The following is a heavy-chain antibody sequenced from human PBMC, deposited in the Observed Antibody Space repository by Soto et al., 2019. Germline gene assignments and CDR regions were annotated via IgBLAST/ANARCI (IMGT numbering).Heavy chain of an antibody. CDR1: GGTFSSYA. Sequence: QVQLVQSGAEVQKPGSSVKVSCKASGGTFSSYAISWVRQAPGQGLEWMGGIIPIFGTANYAQKFQGRVTITADESTSTAYMELSSLRSEDTAVYYCARVGYCGGDCYSLYDYYYGMDVWGQGTTVTVSS. CDR3: ARVGYCGGDCYSLYDYYYGMDV. D-gene: IGHD2-21*02. J-gene: IGHJ6*02. V-gene: IGHV1-69*01. CDR2: IIPIFGTA.